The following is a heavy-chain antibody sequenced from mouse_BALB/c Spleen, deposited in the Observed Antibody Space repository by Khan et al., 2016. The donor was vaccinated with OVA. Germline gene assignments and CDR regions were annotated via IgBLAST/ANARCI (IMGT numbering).Heavy chain of an antibody. Sequence: VQLQQSGAELVKPGASVKLSCTASGFNIKDTYMHWVKQRPEQGLEWIGRIDPAIGNTKYDPKFQGKATITADTSSNTVYLQLSSLTSEDTAVYYCISPNWFAYWGQGTLVTVSA. J-gene: IGHJ3*01. CDR3: ISPNWFAY. CDR1: GFNIKDTY. CDR2: IDPAIGNT. V-gene: IGHV14-3*02.